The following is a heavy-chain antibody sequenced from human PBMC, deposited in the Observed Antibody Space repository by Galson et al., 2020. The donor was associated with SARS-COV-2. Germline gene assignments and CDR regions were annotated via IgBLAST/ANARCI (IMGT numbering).Heavy chain of an antibody. CDR2: ISGSGGST. D-gene: IGHD3-3*01. CDR1: GFTFSSYA. Sequence: GGSLRLSCAASGFTFSSYAMSWVRQAPGKGLEWVSAISGSGGSTYYADSVKGRFTISRDNSKNTLYLQMNSLRAEDTAVYYCAKDRYDFWCGYYTCAFELWGQGKLVTFFS. CDR3: AKDRYDFWCGYYTCAFEL. J-gene: IGHJ3*01. V-gene: IGHV3-23*01.